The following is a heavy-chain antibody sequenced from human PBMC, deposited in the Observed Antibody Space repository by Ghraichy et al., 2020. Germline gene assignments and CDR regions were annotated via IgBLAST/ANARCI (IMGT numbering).Heavy chain of an antibody. CDR3: ARHHIAFNGYRDYYMDV. CDR1: EFTVSSNY. D-gene: IGHD3-3*02. CDR2: LYSGGST. V-gene: IGHV3-53*01. Sequence: GGSLRLSCAASEFTVSSNYMSWVRQAPGKGLEWVAVLYSGGSTDYADPVKGRFTVSRDHSRNTLYLQMNTLRAEDTAVYYCARHHIAFNGYRDYYMDVWGKGTTVTVSS. J-gene: IGHJ6*03.